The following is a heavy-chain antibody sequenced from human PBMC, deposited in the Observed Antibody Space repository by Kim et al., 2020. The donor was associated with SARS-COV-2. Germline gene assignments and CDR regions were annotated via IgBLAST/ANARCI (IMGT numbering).Heavy chain of an antibody. Sequence: SETLSLTCTVSGGSISSSSYYWGWIRQPPGKGLEWIGSIYYSGSTYYNPSLKSRVTISVDTSKNQFSLKLSSVTAADTAVYYCASPEVGYSGYEGYYYYGMDVWGQGTTVTVSS. V-gene: IGHV4-39*01. CDR1: GGSISSSSYY. CDR2: IYYSGST. J-gene: IGHJ6*02. D-gene: IGHD5-12*01. CDR3: ASPEVGYSGYEGYYYYGMDV.